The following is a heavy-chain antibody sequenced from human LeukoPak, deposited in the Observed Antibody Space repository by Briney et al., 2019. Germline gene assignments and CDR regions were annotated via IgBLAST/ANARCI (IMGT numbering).Heavy chain of an antibody. D-gene: IGHD3-10*01. CDR2: IYYSGST. J-gene: IGHJ4*02. Sequence: PSETLSLTCTVSGGSISSYYWSWIRQPPGKGLEWIGYIYYSGSTNYNPSLKSRVTISVDTSKNQFSLKLSSVTAADTAVYYCAVTYGSGSYYNSGKGFPIDYWGQGTLVTVSS. CDR3: AVTYGSGSYYNSGKGFPIDY. CDR1: GGSISSYY. V-gene: IGHV4-59*01.